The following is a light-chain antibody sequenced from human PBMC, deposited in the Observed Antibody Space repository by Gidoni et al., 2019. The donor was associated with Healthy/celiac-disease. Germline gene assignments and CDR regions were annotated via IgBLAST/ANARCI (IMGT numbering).Light chain of an antibody. CDR3: QQSYSTPLT. J-gene: IGKJ2*01. V-gene: IGKV1-39*01. CDR2: AAS. Sequence: DTQRNQTPSSLSASVGDRVTITCRASQSISSYLKWYQQKPGKAPKLLIYAASSLPSGVPSSFSGSVSGTDFTLTISSLHPEDFATYYCQQSYSTPLTFGQGTKLEI. CDR1: QSISSY.